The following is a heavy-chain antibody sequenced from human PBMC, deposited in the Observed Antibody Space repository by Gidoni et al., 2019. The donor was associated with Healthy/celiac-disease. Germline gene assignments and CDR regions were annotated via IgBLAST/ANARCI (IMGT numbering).Heavy chain of an antibody. CDR1: GYTFTSYA. CDR2: INAGNGNT. Sequence: QVQLVQSGAEVKKPGASVKVSCQASGYTFTSYAMHWVRQAPGQRLEWMGWINAGNGNTKYSQKCQGRVTITRDTSASTAYMELSSLRSEDTAVYYCARDHVRRPRSRGAVAGTGDYWGQGTLVTVSS. D-gene: IGHD6-19*01. CDR3: ARDHVRRPRSRGAVAGTGDY. V-gene: IGHV1-3*01. J-gene: IGHJ4*02.